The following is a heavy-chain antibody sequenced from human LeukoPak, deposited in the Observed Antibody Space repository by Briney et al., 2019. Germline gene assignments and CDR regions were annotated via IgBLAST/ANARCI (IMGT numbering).Heavy chain of an antibody. CDR3: TTATSYSSSWYAFNF. D-gene: IGHD6-13*01. J-gene: IGHJ4*02. CDR2: ISGTGGGT. Sequence: AGGSLRLSCATSGFTFSSYAMGWVRQAPGKGLEWVSAISGTGGGTYYADSVKGRFTISRDNPKKTLYLQMNSLRAEDTAVYYCTTATSYSSSWYAFNFWGQGTLVTVSS. V-gene: IGHV3-23*01. CDR1: GFTFSSYA.